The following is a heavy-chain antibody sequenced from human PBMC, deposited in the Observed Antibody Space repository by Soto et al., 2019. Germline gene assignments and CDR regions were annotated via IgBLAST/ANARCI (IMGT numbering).Heavy chain of an antibody. J-gene: IGHJ4*02. CDR2: IFYSGST. V-gene: IGHV4-31*03. CDR1: GVSLTSGTYY. CDR3: ASTEDFFDY. Sequence: SETLSLTCSVSGVSLTSGTYYWSWIRQHPGKGLEWIGYIFYSGSTDYNPSLKSRVNTSVDTSKNQFSLKLSSVTAADTAVYYCASTEDFFDYWGQGTLVTVSS.